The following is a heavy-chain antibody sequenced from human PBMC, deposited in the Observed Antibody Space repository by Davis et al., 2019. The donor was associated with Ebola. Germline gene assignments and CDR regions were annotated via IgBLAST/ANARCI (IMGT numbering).Heavy chain of an antibody. J-gene: IGHJ4*02. CDR2: IYYSGST. D-gene: IGHD2-8*02. Sequence: MPSETLSLTCAVYGGSFSDYFWGWIRQPPGKGLEWIGSIYYSGSTYYNPSLKSRVTISVDTSKNQFSLKLSSVTAADTAVYYCASPGVLVVYAYNYWGQGTLVTVSS. V-gene: IGHV4-39*01. CDR3: ASPGVLVVYAYNY. CDR1: GGSFSDYF.